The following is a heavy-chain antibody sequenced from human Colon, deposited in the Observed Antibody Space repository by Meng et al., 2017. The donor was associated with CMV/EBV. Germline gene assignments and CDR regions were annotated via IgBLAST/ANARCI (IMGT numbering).Heavy chain of an antibody. J-gene: IGHJ5*02. V-gene: IGHV4-39*07. CDR1: GRSISNYIYF. CDR2: INYSGNT. D-gene: IGHD2/OR15-2a*01. CDR3: ARDCCNYRSWFDP. Sequence: RKGSGPGLVKTQGTLSPTCIVSGRSISNYIYFWGWLRQPPGKGLEWIGSINYSGNTYYNLSLESRVTISIDTSNNHFSLKLTSVTAADTAVYYCARDCCNYRSWFDPWGQGVLVTVSS.